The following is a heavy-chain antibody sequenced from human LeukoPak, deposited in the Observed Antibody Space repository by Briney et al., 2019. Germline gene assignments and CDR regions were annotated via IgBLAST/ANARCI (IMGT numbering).Heavy chain of an antibody. CDR1: GYTFTSYG. J-gene: IGHJ4*02. D-gene: IGHD6-13*01. V-gene: IGHV1-69*13. CDR3: ARDGSSWAFDY. Sequence: SVKVSCKASGYTFTSYGISWVRQAPGQGLEWMGGIIPIFGTANYAQKFQGRVTITADESTSTAYMELSSLRSEDTAVYYCARDGSSWAFDYWGQGTLVTVSS. CDR2: IIPIFGTA.